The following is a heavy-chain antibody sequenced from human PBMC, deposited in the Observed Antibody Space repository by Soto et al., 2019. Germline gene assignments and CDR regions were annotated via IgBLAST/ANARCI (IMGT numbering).Heavy chain of an antibody. CDR2: IYYSGST. Sequence: QVQLQESGPGLVKPSETLSLTCTVSGGSISSYYWSWIRQPPGKGLEWIGYIYYSGSTNYNPSLKSRLTIPVDTSKNPFSLKLSSVTAADTAIYYCARRYGYAFDIWGQGTMVTVSS. V-gene: IGHV4-59*08. D-gene: IGHD5-18*01. CDR3: ARRYGYAFDI. J-gene: IGHJ3*02. CDR1: GGSISSYY.